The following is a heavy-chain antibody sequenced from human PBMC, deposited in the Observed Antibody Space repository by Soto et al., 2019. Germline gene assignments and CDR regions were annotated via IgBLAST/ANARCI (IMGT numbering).Heavy chain of an antibody. J-gene: IGHJ1*01. CDR2: ISGTGRVT. D-gene: IGHD3-9*01. CDR1: GFTFSSYA. Sequence: VHLLESGGGLVQPGGSLKISCAVSGFTFSSYAMSWVRQAPGKGLEWVSGISGTGRVTNYAESVKGRFTISRDNPKNTLYLEMKSLRVEDTAVYYCAKDVHYDIVTGIEYFDHWGQGTLVTVSS. CDR3: AKDVHYDIVTGIEYFDH. V-gene: IGHV3-23*01.